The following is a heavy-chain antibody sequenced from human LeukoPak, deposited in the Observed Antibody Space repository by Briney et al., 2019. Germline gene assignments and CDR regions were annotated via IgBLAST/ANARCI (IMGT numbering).Heavy chain of an antibody. CDR3: ARGDVAIISYYYYYMDF. Sequence: GASVKVSCKASGFTFTSYYMHWVRQAPGQGLEWMGIINPSGSYTSYAQKFQGRVTMTRDTSTSTVYMELSSLRSDDTAMYFCARGDVAIISYYYYYMDFWGKGTTVTVSS. V-gene: IGHV1-46*01. CDR2: INPSGSYT. J-gene: IGHJ6*03. CDR1: GFTFTSYY. D-gene: IGHD3-3*01.